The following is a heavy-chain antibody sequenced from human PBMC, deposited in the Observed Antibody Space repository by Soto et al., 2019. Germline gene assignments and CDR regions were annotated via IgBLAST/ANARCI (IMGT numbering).Heavy chain of an antibody. CDR2: INAGNGNT. V-gene: IGHV1-3*01. CDR3: ARGPVVVPAAPYYYYMDV. J-gene: IGHJ6*03. Sequence: VSVKVSCKGSGYTFTSYAMHWVRQAPGQRLEWMGWINAGNGNTKYSQKFQGRVTITRDTSASTAYMELSSLRSEDTAVYYCARGPVVVPAAPYYYYMDVWGKGTTVTVSS. CDR1: GYTFTSYA. D-gene: IGHD2-2*01.